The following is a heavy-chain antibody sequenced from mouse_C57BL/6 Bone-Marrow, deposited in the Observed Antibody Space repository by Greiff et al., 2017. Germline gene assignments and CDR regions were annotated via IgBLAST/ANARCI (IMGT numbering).Heavy chain of an antibody. Sequence: QVQLQQPGAELVKPGASVKLSCKASGYTFTSYWMQWVKQRPGQGLEWIGEIDPSDSYTNYNKKFKGKATLTVAKSSSTAYMQLSSLTSEDSAVYYCARGYLAWFAYWGQGTLVTVSA. CDR2: IDPSDSYT. V-gene: IGHV1-50*01. CDR1: GYTFTSYW. J-gene: IGHJ3*01. CDR3: ARGYLAWFAY. D-gene: IGHD2-3*01.